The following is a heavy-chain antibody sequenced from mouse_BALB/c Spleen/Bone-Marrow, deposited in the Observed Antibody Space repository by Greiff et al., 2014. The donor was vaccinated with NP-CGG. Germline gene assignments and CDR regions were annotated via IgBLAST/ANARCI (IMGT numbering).Heavy chain of an antibody. CDR2: ILPGSGST. D-gene: IGHD4-1*01. CDR3: ARTGTDWYFDV. Sequence: VQLQQSGAELMKPGASVKISCKATGYTFSSYWIEWVKQGPGHGLEWIGEILPGSGSTNYNEKFKGKATFTADTSSNTAYMQLSSLTSEDSAVYYCARTGTDWYFDVWGAGTTVTVSS. V-gene: IGHV1-9*01. CDR1: GYTFSSYW. J-gene: IGHJ1*01.